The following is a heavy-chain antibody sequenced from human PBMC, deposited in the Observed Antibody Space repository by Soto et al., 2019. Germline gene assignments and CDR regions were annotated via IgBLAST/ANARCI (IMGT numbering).Heavy chain of an antibody. CDR2: MSYDGSNE. CDR1: GFTFSHYA. Sequence: QVQLVESGGGVVQPGRSLRLSCAASGFTFSHYAMHWVRQAPGKGLEWVALMSYDGSNEYYADSVKGRFTISRDNSKNTHYLQMNRLRDEDTVEYYCAKVESHNFDYWGQGTLVTVSS. V-gene: IGHV3-30*18. CDR3: AKVESHNFDY. J-gene: IGHJ4*02.